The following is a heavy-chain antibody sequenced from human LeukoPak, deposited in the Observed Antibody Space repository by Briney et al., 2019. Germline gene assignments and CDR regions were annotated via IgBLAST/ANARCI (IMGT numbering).Heavy chain of an antibody. CDR1: GFTFSSYS. Sequence: GGSLRLSCAASGFTFSSYSMNWVRQAPGKGLEWVSYITSTSDTIYYADSVKGRFTISRDNAKNSLYLQMNSLRDEDTAVYYCARDFRYSFDYWGQGTLVTVSS. V-gene: IGHV3-48*02. CDR2: ITSTSDTI. D-gene: IGHD5-18*01. J-gene: IGHJ4*02. CDR3: ARDFRYSFDY.